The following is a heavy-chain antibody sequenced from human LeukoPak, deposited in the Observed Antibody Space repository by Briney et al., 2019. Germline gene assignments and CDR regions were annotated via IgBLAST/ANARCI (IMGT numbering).Heavy chain of an antibody. CDR2: IYYSGST. V-gene: IGHV4-39*07. CDR3: AREIFQLGLDY. J-gene: IGHJ4*02. CDR1: GGSISSSSYY. D-gene: IGHD6-6*01. Sequence: PSETLSLTCTVSGGSISSSSYYWGWIRQPPGKGLEWIGSIYYSGSTYYNPSLKSRVTISVDTSKNQFSLKLSSVTAADTAVYYCAREIFQLGLDYWGQGTLVTVSS.